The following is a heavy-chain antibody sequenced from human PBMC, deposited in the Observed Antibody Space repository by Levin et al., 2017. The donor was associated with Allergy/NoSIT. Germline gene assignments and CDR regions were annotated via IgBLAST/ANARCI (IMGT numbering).Heavy chain of an antibody. CDR1: GFTFSTST. CDR2: ISGSGGSR. CDR3: AKGGLNWFDP. V-gene: IGHV3-23*01. J-gene: IGHJ5*02. Sequence: GESLKISCAASGFTFSTSTMTWVRQAPGKGLEWVSSISGSGGSRYYADSVKGRFTITRDNSESTLYLQMNSLRAEDTAVFYCAKGGLNWFDPWGQGTLVTVSS.